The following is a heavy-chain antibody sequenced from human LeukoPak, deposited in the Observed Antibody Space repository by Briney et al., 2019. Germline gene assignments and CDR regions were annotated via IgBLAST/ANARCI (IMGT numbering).Heavy chain of an antibody. J-gene: IGHJ4*02. V-gene: IGHV4-4*02. CDR1: GGSISSSNW. CDR3: ARGPPNLWFGELLHSSSYRYFDY. D-gene: IGHD3-10*01. CDR2: IYHSGST. Sequence: SETLSLTCAVSGGSISSSNWWSWVRQPPGKGLEWIGEIYHSGSTNYNPSLKSRVSISVDKSKNQFSLKLSSVTAADTAVYYCARGPPNLWFGELLHSSSYRYFDYWGQGTLVTVSS.